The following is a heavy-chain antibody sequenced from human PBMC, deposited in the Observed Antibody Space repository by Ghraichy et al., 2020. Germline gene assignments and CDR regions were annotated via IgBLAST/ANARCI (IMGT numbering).Heavy chain of an antibody. D-gene: IGHD2-15*01. J-gene: IGHJ5*02. CDR2: IYYSGST. V-gene: IGHV4-31*03. Sequence: SETLSLTCTVSGGSISSGGYYWSWIRQHPGKGLEWIGYIYYSGSTYYNPSLKSRVTISVDTSKNQFSLKLSSVTAADTAVYYCARDSREDEAWFDPWGQGTLVTVSS. CDR1: GGSISSGGYY. CDR3: ARDSREDEAWFDP.